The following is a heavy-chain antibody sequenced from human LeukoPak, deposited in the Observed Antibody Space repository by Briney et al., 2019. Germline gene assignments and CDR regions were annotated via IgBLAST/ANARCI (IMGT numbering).Heavy chain of an antibody. CDR1: GFTVSSNY. CDR3: ATGDYYDSSGIFDY. D-gene: IGHD3-22*01. Sequence: GGSLRLSCAASGFTVSSNYMSWVRQAPGKGLEWVSVICSGGSTYYADSVKGRFTISRDNSKNTLYLQMNSLRAEDTAVYYCATGDYYDSSGIFDYWGQGTLVTVSS. J-gene: IGHJ4*02. V-gene: IGHV3-53*01. CDR2: ICSGGST.